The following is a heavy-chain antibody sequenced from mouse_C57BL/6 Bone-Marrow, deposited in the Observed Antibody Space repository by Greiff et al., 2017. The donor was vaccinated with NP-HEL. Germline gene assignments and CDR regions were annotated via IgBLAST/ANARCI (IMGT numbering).Heavy chain of an antibody. CDR3: ARLYGSSPRYFDV. D-gene: IGHD1-1*01. J-gene: IGHJ1*03. CDR1: GYTFTSYW. CDR2: IDPSDSYT. Sequence: VQLQQPGAELGRPGTSVKLSCKASGYTFTSYWMHWVKQRPGQGLEWIGVIDPSDSYTNYNQKFKGKATLTVDTSSSTAYMQLSSLTSEDSAVYYCARLYGSSPRYFDVWGTGTTVTVSS. V-gene: IGHV1-59*01.